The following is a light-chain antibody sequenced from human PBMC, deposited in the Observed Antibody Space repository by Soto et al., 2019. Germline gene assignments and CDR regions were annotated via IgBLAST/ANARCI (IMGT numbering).Light chain of an antibody. CDR1: QDIRRA. CDR2: DAS. V-gene: IGKV1-13*02. J-gene: IGKJ4*01. CDR3: QQFTYPLT. Sequence: IQLTQSPSSLSASVGDRVTITCRASQDIRRALAWYQQKPGKAPNLLISDASSLESGVPSRFSGSGSGTDFTLSIISLQAEDFATCFCQQFTYPLTFGGGTKVELK.